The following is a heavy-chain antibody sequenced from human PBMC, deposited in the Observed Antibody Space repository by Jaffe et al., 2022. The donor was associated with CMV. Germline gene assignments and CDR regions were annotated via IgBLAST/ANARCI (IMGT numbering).Heavy chain of an antibody. CDR2: IRSKAYGGTT. V-gene: IGHV3-49*04. D-gene: IGHD1-1*01. Sequence: EVQLVESGGGLVQPGRSLRLSCTASGFTFGDYAMSWVRQAPGKGLEWVGFIRSKAYGGTTEYAASVKGRFTISRDDSKSIAYLQMNSLKTEDTAVYYCTRDLSETEPFDYWGQGTLVTVSS. CDR1: GFTFGDYA. J-gene: IGHJ4*02. CDR3: TRDLSETEPFDY.